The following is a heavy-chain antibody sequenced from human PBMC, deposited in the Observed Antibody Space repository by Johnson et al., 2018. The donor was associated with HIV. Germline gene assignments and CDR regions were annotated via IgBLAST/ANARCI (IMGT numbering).Heavy chain of an antibody. CDR1: GFTFSSYA. Sequence: VQLVESGGGLVQPGGSLRLSCAASGFTFSSYAMSWVRQAPGKGLEWVSAISGSGGGPYYADSVKGRFTISRDNSKNTLYLQMNSLRAEDTAVYYCAKDSQGLRAFDIWGQGTMVTVSS. D-gene: IGHD6-25*01. J-gene: IGHJ3*02. CDR2: ISGSGGGP. V-gene: IGHV3-23*04. CDR3: AKDSQGLRAFDI.